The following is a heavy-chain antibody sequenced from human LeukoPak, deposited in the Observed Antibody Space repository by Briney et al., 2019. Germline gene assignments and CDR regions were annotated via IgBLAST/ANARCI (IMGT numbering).Heavy chain of an antibody. CDR3: ARVSTTVVPDH. D-gene: IGHD4-23*01. J-gene: IGHJ4*02. Sequence: SETLSLTCTVSGGSISSYYWSWIRQPPGKGLEWIGHIYYSGSTNYNSSLKSRVTISVDTSKNQFSLKLSSVTAADTAVYYCARVSTTVVPDHWGQGTLVTVSS. CDR2: IYYSGST. CDR1: GGSISSYY. V-gene: IGHV4-59*01.